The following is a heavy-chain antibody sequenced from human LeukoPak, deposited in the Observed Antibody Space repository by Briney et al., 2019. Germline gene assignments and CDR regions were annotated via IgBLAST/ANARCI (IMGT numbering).Heavy chain of an antibody. V-gene: IGHV3-7*01. Sequence: GGSLRLSCAASGFTFNTYWMSWVRQAPGKALEWVANINRDGSEKNYVDSVKGRFTISRDNAKNSLDLQMNSLRADDTAVYYCARDYGMVPGICWGQEPWSPSSQ. J-gene: IGHJ4*01. CDR2: INRDGSEK. CDR3: ARDYGMVPGIC. CDR1: GFTFNTYW. D-gene: IGHD4/OR15-4a*01.